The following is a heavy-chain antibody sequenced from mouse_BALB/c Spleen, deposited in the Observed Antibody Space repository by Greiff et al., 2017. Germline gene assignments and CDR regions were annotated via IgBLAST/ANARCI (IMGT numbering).Heavy chain of an antibody. J-gene: IGHJ2*01. V-gene: IGHV1-69*02. Sequence: QVQLQQPGAELVRPGASVKLSCKASGYTFTSYWINWVKQRPGQGLEWIGNIYPSDSYTNYNQKFKDKATLTVDKSSSTAYMQLSSPTSEDSAVYYCYITTAGGGYWGQGTTLTVSS. CDR3: YITTAGGGY. D-gene: IGHD1-2*01. CDR2: IYPSDSYT. CDR1: GYTFTSYW.